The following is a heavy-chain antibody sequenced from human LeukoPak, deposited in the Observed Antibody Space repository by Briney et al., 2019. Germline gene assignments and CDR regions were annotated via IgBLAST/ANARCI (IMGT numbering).Heavy chain of an antibody. CDR2: INSDGSST. CDR1: GFTFSSYW. J-gene: IGHJ3*02. D-gene: IGHD6-19*01. V-gene: IGHV3-74*01. CDR3: ARAQGSGWYGGAFDI. Sequence: GGSLRLSCAASGFTFSSYWMPWVRQAPGKGLVWVSRINSDGSSTSYADSVKGRFTISRDNAKNTLYLQMNSLRAEDTAVYYCARAQGSGWYGGAFDIWGQGTMVTVSS.